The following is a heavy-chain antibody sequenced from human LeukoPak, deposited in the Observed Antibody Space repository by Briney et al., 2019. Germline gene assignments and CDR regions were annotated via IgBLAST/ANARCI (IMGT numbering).Heavy chain of an antibody. D-gene: IGHD3-16*01. J-gene: IGHJ3*02. V-gene: IGHV3-33*01. CDR2: ILNDGSQE. CDR1: GFTFSSYG. Sequence: GRSLRLSCAASGFTFSSYGMHWVRQAPGKGLEWVAVILNDGSQEKYADSVKGRFTISRDNSKNTLFLQMNSLRAEDTAVYYCARDDALGDNALDIWGQGTMVTVSS. CDR3: ARDDALGDNALDI.